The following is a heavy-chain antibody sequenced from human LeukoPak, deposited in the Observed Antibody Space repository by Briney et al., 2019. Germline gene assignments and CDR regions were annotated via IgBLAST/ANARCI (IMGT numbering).Heavy chain of an antibody. CDR3: AGNTFDAHLGY. Sequence: SVKVSCKASGGTFSSYAISWVRQAPGQGLEWMGGIIPIFGTANYAQKFQGRVTITADESTSTAYMELSSLKSEDTAVYYCAGNTFDAHLGYWGQGTLVTVSS. V-gene: IGHV1-69*13. CDR1: GGTFSSYA. CDR2: IIPIFGTA. D-gene: IGHD2-2*02. J-gene: IGHJ4*02.